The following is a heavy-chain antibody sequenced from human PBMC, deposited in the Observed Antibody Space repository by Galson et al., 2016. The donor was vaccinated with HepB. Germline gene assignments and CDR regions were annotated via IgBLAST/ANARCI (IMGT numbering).Heavy chain of an antibody. D-gene: IGHD1-1*01. CDR3: AKDQGTNFYYTLDV. Sequence: SLRLSCAASGLSFSDYAMSWVRQAPGKGLEWVSGVNGGGDATYYADSVKGRFTISRDNSKNTLYLQMNSLRAEDSAFYYCAKDQGTNFYYTLDVWGQGTTVSVSS. CDR1: GLSFSDYA. CDR2: VNGGGDAT. J-gene: IGHJ6*02. V-gene: IGHV3-23*01.